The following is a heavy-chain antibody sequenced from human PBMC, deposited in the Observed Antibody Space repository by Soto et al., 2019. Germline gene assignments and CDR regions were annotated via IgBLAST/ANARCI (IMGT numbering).Heavy chain of an antibody. Sequence: LRLSCSASGFAFRDSTMHWVRQAPGKGLEWLSIIYSDGTTYYADSVKGRFTISRDNFKNTLYLQMNNLRAEDTAVYYCAILSNWGQGTLVTVSS. J-gene: IGHJ4*02. CDR3: AILSN. CDR2: IYSDGTT. CDR1: GFAFRDST. V-gene: IGHV3-53*01. D-gene: IGHD6-6*01.